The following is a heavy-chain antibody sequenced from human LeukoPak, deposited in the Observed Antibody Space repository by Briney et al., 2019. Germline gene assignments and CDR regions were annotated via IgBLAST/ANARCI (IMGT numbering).Heavy chain of an antibody. Sequence: SETLSLTCTVSGGSISSYYWSWIRQPAGKGLEWIGRIYTSGSTNYNPSLKSRVTMSVDTSKNQFSLKLSSVTAADTAVYYCARDGQKNMVRGSRSGRSFDYWGQGTLVTVSS. V-gene: IGHV4-4*07. D-gene: IGHD3-10*01. J-gene: IGHJ4*02. CDR3: ARDGQKNMVRGSRSGRSFDY. CDR2: IYTSGST. CDR1: GGSISSYY.